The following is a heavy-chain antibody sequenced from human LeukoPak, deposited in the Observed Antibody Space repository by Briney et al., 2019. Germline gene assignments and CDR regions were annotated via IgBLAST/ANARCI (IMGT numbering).Heavy chain of an antibody. D-gene: IGHD5-18*01. CDR2: ISSSSSYI. CDR1: GFTFSSYS. Sequence: TGGSLRLSCAASGFTFSSYSMNWVRQAPGKGLEWVLSISSSSSYIYYADSVKGRFTISRDNAKNSLYLQMNSLRAEDTAVYYCARAQDDRYSYLDYWGQGTLVTVSS. V-gene: IGHV3-21*01. CDR3: ARAQDDRYSYLDY. J-gene: IGHJ4*02.